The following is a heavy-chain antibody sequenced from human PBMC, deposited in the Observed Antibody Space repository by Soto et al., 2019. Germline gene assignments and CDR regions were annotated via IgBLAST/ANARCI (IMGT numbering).Heavy chain of an antibody. J-gene: IGHJ4*02. CDR2: IYHSGST. D-gene: IGHD3-3*01. CDR1: GGSISSGGYS. CDR3: ARGRNYDFWSDSSTGYYFDY. V-gene: IGHV4-30-2*01. Sequence: QLQLQESGSGLVKPSQTLSLTCAVSGGSISSGGYSWSWIRQPPGKGLEWIGYIYHSGSTYYNPSLKSRVTISVDRSKNQFSLKLSSVTAADTAVYYCARGRNYDFWSDSSTGYYFDYWGQGTLVTVSS.